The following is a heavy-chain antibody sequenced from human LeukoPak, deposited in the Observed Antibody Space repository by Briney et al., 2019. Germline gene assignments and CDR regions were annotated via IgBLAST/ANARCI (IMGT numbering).Heavy chain of an antibody. D-gene: IGHD2-2*01. J-gene: IGHJ4*02. Sequence: GGSLRLSCAASGFTFSSYAMHWVRQAPGKGLEWVAVISYDGSNKCYADSVKGRFTISRDNSKNTLYLQMNSLRAEDTAVYYCARDDATSFDYWGQGTLVTVSS. CDR3: ARDDATSFDY. CDR2: ISYDGSNK. V-gene: IGHV3-30*04. CDR1: GFTFSSYA.